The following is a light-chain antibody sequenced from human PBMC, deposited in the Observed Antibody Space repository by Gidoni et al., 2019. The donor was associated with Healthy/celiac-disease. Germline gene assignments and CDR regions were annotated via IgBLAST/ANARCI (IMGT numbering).Light chain of an antibody. CDR3: SSYTSSSTRV. CDR2: DVS. J-gene: IGLJ1*01. Sequence: QSALTPPASVSGSPGQSITISCTGTSSDVGGYNYVSWYQQHPGKATKLMIYDVSNRPSGVSNRFSGSKSGNTASLTISGLQAEDEADYYCSSYTSSSTRVFGTGTKVTVL. CDR1: SSDVGGYNY. V-gene: IGLV2-14*03.